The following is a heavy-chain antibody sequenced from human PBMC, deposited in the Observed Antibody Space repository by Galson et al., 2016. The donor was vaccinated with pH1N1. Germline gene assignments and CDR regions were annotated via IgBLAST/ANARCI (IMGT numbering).Heavy chain of an antibody. J-gene: IGHJ4*02. Sequence: SCKASGYTFTGHYLHWVRQAPGQGLEWMGWINPNSGDTKSAQKFQGRVTMTRDTSISTAYMELSSLRSDDAAVYYCVRVPYGSVPTEWGQGTLVTVS. V-gene: IGHV1-2*02. CDR3: VRVPYGSVPTE. CDR1: GYTFTGHY. D-gene: IGHD3-10*01. CDR2: INPNSGDT.